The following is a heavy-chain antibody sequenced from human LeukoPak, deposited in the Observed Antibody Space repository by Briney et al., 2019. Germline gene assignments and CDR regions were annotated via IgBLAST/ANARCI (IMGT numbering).Heavy chain of an antibody. D-gene: IGHD3-3*01. Sequence: GGSLRLSCAASGFTFSSYGMHWVHQAPGKGLEWVAVISYDGSNKYYADSVKGRFTISRDNSKNTLYLQMNSLRAEDTAVYYCAKNRFVSWSGFWQDHYYGMDVWGQGTTVTVSS. CDR2: ISYDGSNK. J-gene: IGHJ6*02. CDR1: GFTFSSYG. V-gene: IGHV3-30*18. CDR3: AKNRFVSWSGFWQDHYYGMDV.